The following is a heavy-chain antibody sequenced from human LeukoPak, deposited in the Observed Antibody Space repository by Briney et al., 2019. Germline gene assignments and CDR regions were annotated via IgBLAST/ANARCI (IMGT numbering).Heavy chain of an antibody. Sequence: GGSLRLSCAASGFTVVSSNYMSWVRPAPGKGLEWVSVIYSGGKTYYADSVKGRFTISRDNSENTLYLQMNRLRAEDTAVYYCAREVLVAVSNWFDPWGQGTLVTVSS. CDR3: AREVLVAVSNWFDP. V-gene: IGHV3-53*05. D-gene: IGHD6-19*01. J-gene: IGHJ5*02. CDR2: IYSGGKT. CDR1: GFTVVSSNY.